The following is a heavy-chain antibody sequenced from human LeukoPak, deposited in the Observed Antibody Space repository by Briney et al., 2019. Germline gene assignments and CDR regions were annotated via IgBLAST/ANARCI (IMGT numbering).Heavy chain of an antibody. V-gene: IGHV3-21*01. CDR3: ARRNVLRFLEGYGMDV. D-gene: IGHD3-3*01. Sequence: GGSLRLSCAASGFTFSSYSMTWVRQAPGKGLEWVSSISSSSYIYYADSVKGRFTISRDNAKNSLYLQMNSLRAEDTAVYYCARRNVLRFLEGYGMDVWGQGTTVTVSS. CDR1: GFTFSSYS. CDR2: ISSSSYI. J-gene: IGHJ6*02.